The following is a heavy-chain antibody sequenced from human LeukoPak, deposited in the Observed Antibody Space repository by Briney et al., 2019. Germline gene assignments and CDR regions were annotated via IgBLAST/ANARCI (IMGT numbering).Heavy chain of an antibody. CDR2: IYYSGST. CDR1: GGSISSGDYY. J-gene: IGHJ6*02. D-gene: IGHD6-13*01. Sequence: SGTLSLTCTVSGGSISSGDYYWSWIRQPPGKGLEWIGYIYYSGSTYYNPSLKSRVTISVDTSKNQFSLKLSSVTAADTAVYYCASLAAVYYYYGMDVWGQGTTVTVSS. V-gene: IGHV4-30-4*01. CDR3: ASLAAVYYYYGMDV.